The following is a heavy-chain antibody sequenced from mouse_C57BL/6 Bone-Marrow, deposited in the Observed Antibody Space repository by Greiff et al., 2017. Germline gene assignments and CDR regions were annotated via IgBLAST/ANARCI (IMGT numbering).Heavy chain of an antibody. D-gene: IGHD3-2*02. Sequence: EVQLQQSGPELVKPGASVKISCKASGYTFTDYYMNWVKQSHGKSLEWIGDINPNNGGTSYNQKFKGKATLTADKSSSTAYMQLSSLTSEDSAVYYCARSETAQALDYWGQGTTLTVSS. CDR3: ARSETAQALDY. CDR2: INPNNGGT. CDR1: GYTFTDYY. J-gene: IGHJ2*01. V-gene: IGHV1-26*01.